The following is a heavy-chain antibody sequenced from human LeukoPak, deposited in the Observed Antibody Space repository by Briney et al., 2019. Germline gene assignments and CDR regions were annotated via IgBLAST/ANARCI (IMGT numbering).Heavy chain of an antibody. D-gene: IGHD1-1*01. CDR3: ARGTTLFKYFDL. V-gene: IGHV4-59*01. Sequence: SETLSLTCTVSGGSISSYYWSWIRQPPGKGLEWIGYIYYSGSTNYNPSLKSRVTISVGTSKNQFSLKLSSVTAADTAVYYCARGTTLFKYFDLWGRGTLVTVSS. CDR1: GGSISSYY. CDR2: IYYSGST. J-gene: IGHJ2*01.